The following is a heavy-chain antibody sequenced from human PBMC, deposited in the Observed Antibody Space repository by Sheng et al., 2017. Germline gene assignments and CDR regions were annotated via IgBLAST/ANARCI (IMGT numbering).Heavy chain of an antibody. Sequence: QVQLVQSGAEVKKPGSSVKVSCKASGGTFSSYAISWVRQAPGQGLEWMGGIIPILGIANYAQKFQGRVTITADKSTSTAYMELSSLRSEDTAVYYCARLAGYCSSTSCYGVGRGAFDIWGQGTMVTVSS. D-gene: IGHD2-2*01. CDR2: IIPILGIA. V-gene: IGHV1-69*04. CDR3: ARLAGYCSSTSCYGVGRGAFDI. J-gene: IGHJ3*02. CDR1: GGTFSSYA.